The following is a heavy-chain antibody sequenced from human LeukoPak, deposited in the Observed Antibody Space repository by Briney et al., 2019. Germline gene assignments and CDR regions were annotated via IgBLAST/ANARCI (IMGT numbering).Heavy chain of an antibody. CDR3: ARDYYYGSSGYYHYYYYGMDV. CDR1: GYTFTSYA. CDR2: INAGNGNT. Sequence: ASVKVSCKASGYTFTSYAMHWVRQAPGQRLEWMEWINAGNGNTKYSQKFQGRVTITRDTSASTAYMELSSLRSEDTAVYYCARDYYYGSSGYYHYYYYGMDVWGQGTTVTVSS. D-gene: IGHD3-22*01. V-gene: IGHV1-3*01. J-gene: IGHJ6*02.